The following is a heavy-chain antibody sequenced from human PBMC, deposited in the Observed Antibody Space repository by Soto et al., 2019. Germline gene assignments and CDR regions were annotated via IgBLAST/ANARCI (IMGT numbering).Heavy chain of an antibody. CDR1: GGSFSGYY. V-gene: IGHV4-34*01. CDR2: INHSGST. J-gene: IGHJ4*02. CDR3: ARVASGWAIDY. D-gene: IGHD6-19*01. Sequence: QVQLQQWGAGLLKPSETLSLTCAVYGGSFSGYYWSWIRQPPGKGLEWIGEINHSGSTNYNPSLKSRVTISVDTSKNQFSLKLSSVTAADMAVYYCARVASGWAIDYWGQGTLVTVSS.